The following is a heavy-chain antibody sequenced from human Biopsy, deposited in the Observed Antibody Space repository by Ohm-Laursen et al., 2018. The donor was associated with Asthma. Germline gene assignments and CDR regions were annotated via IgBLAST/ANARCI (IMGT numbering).Heavy chain of an antibody. CDR1: GYTFIHFA. CDR3: ARTYYDFLAGQVNDAFAL. J-gene: IGHJ3*01. CDR2: INAGDGST. V-gene: IGHV1-3*01. Sequence: ATVKISCKASGYTFIHFAIHWVRQAPGQRLEWMGWINAGDGSTKYSQKFQGRVTITRDTSASTAYMDLRSLRSEDTAMYYCARTYYDFLAGQVNDAFALWGQGTMVTVSS. D-gene: IGHD3-9*01.